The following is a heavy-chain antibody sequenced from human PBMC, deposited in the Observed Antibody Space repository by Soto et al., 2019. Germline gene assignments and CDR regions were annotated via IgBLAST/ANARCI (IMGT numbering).Heavy chain of an antibody. CDR3: ARDKGRIAARLYNWFDP. Sequence: ASVKVSCKASGYTFTGYGISWVRQAPGQGLEWMGWISAYNGNTNYAQKLQGRVTMTTDTSTSTAYMELRSLRSDDTAVYYCARDKGRIAARLYNWFDPWGQGTLVTVSS. V-gene: IGHV1-18*01. J-gene: IGHJ5*02. CDR2: ISAYNGNT. CDR1: GYTFTGYG. D-gene: IGHD6-6*01.